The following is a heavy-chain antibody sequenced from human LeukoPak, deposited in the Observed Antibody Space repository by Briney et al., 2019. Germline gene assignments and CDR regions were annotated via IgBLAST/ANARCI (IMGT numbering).Heavy chain of an antibody. V-gene: IGHV4-30-4*01. CDR3: ARRVVPAAYYYYYGMDV. D-gene: IGHD2-2*01. CDR2: IYYSGST. Sequence: PSQTLSLTCTVSGGSISSGDYYWSWIRQPPGTGLECIGYIYYSGSTYYNPSLKSRVTISVDTSKNQFSLKLSSVTAADTAVYYCARRVVPAAYYYYYGMDVWGQGTTVTVSS. J-gene: IGHJ6*02. CDR1: GGSISSGDYY.